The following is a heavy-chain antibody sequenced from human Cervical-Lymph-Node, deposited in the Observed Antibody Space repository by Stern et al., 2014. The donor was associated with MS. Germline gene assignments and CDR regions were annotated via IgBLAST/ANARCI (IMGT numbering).Heavy chain of an antibody. CDR1: GGSMSSGSYY. Sequence: QVQLQESGPGLVKPSQTLSLTCTVSGGSMSSGSYYWAWIRQPAGKGLEWIGRVYTSGATNYNPSLQSRVTISVDTSKNQFSPKMRSVTAADTAVYYCARDLRGYSNNYYYGMDVWGQGTTVTVSS. D-gene: IGHD5-12*01. CDR2: VYTSGAT. V-gene: IGHV4-61*02. J-gene: IGHJ6*02. CDR3: ARDLRGYSNNYYYGMDV.